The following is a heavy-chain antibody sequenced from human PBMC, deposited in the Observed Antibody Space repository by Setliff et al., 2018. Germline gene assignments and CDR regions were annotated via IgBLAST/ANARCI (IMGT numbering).Heavy chain of an antibody. D-gene: IGHD3-22*01. CDR3: ARRPYDSSGYFNY. CDR2: IIPIFGTR. J-gene: IGHJ4*02. Sequence: SVKVSCKASGYTFTSYGISWVRQAPGQGLEWMGGIIPIFGTRNYAQKFQDRVTIAADESTSSAYMELSSLRSEDTAVYYCARRPYDSSGYFNYWGQGTLVTVSS. V-gene: IGHV1-69*13. CDR1: GYTFTSYG.